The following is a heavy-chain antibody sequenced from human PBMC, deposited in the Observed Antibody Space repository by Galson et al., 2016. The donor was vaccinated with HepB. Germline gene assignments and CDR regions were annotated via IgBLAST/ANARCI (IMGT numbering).Heavy chain of an antibody. Sequence: SETLSLTCAVSGGSISNNYWWAWVRQSPRKDLEWIGEIYQTGTAHYNPSFTSRATIFIDKSNNQISLRLESVTAADTAVYYCTRGTLGTTASMAFDFWGQGTLVSVSS. D-gene: IGHD1-26*01. CDR1: GGSISNNYW. CDR3: TRGTLGTTASMAFDF. V-gene: IGHV4-4*02. CDR2: IYQTGTA. J-gene: IGHJ4*02.